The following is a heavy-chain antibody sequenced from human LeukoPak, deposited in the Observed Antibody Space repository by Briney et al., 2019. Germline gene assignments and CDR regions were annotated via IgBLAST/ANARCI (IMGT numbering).Heavy chain of an antibody. CDR2: IIPNSGGT. CDR3: ARTSITGTRTYGMDV. CDR1: GYTFTGYY. Sequence: SVKVSRKASGYTFTGYYMHWVRQAPGQGLEWMGWIIPNSGGTNYAQKFQGRVTMTRDTSISTAYMELSRLRSDDTAVYYCARTSITGTRTYGMDVWGQGTTVTVS. J-gene: IGHJ6*02. D-gene: IGHD1-7*01. V-gene: IGHV1-2*02.